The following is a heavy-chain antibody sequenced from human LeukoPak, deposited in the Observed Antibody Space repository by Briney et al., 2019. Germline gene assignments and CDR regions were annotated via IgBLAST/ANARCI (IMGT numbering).Heavy chain of an antibody. D-gene: IGHD3-10*01. CDR1: GFTFDDYT. J-gene: IGHJ1*01. CDR2: ITWDGGST. Sequence: GGSLRLSCAASGFTFDDYTMHWVRQAPGKGLEWVSLITWDGGSTYYADSVKGRFTISRDNAKNSLYLQMNSLRVEDTAVYSCVRSCCDNRGVYFQYWGQGALVTVSS. V-gene: IGHV3-43*01. CDR3: VRSCCDNRGVYFQY.